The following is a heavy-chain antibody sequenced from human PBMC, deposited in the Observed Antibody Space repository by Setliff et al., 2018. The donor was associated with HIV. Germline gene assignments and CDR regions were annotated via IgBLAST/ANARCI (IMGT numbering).Heavy chain of an antibody. CDR3: ARHPWERLWYFDY. V-gene: IGHV3-23*01. J-gene: IGHJ4*02. CDR1: GFTFSSYA. CDR2: ISSSGSIT. D-gene: IGHD1-1*01. Sequence: GGSLRRSCAASGFTFSSYAMNWVRQAPGKGLEWVSYISSSGSITYYADSVKGRFTISRDNSKNTVYLQMHSLRAADTAIYYCARHPWERLWYFDYRGQGTLVTVSS.